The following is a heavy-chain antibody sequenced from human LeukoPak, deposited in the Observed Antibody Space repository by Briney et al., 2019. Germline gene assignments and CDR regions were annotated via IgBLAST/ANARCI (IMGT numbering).Heavy chain of an antibody. CDR3: ARDRYYYDSGSYFYFDL. CDR2: IYYSGST. Sequence: SETLSLTCTVSGGSVSGGSHYWSWIRQPPGKGLEWIGYIYYSGSTNYTPSLKSRVTISVDTSENQFSLKLSSVTAADTAVYYCARDRYYYDSGSYFYFDLWGRGTLVTVSS. D-gene: IGHD3-22*01. CDR1: GGSVSGGSHY. V-gene: IGHV4-61*01. J-gene: IGHJ2*01.